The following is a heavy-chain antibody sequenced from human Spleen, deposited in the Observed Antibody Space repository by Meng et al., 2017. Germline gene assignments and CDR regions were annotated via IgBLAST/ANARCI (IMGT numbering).Heavy chain of an antibody. J-gene: IGHJ4*02. CDR1: GGSISINSYY. CDR3: VRAGQQLGIH. D-gene: IGHD6-13*01. CDR2: ISYSGTT. V-gene: IGHV4-39*06. Sequence: SETLSLTCTVSGGSISINSYYWGWIRQPPGKGLEWIGSISYSGTTYYNPSLKSRVTISVDTSRSQFTLKLSSVTAADTAVYFCVRAGQQLGIHWGQGTLVTVSS.